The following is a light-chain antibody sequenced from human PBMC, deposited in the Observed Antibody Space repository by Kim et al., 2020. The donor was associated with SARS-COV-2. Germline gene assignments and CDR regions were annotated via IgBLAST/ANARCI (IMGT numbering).Light chain of an antibody. J-gene: IGLJ1*01. CDR2: DVS. CDR1: SSDVGGYNY. V-gene: IGLV2-14*01. Sequence: QSALTQPASVSGSPGQSITISCTGTSSDVGGYNYVSWYQQHPGKAPKLMIYDVSKRPSGVSNRFSGSKSGNTASLTISGLQAEDEADYYCSSYTSSSTFRNYVFGTGTKVTVL. CDR3: SSYTSSSTFRNYV.